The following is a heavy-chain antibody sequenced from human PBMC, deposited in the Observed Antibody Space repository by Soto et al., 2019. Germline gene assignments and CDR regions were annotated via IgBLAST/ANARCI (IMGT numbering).Heavy chain of an antibody. Sequence: LXLSCTACVCPFSDYTRSWVRQPPGRGLEWVSVISAGGSTYYADSVKGRFTVSRANSKNTLYLQMNSLRAEDTAVYYCANVPIWCSSTSCYTEGFDYWGQGTLVTVSS. CDR2: ISAGGST. D-gene: IGHD2-2*02. CDR3: ANVPIWCSSTSCYTEGFDY. CDR1: VCPFSDYT. J-gene: IGHJ4*02. V-gene: IGHV3-23*01.